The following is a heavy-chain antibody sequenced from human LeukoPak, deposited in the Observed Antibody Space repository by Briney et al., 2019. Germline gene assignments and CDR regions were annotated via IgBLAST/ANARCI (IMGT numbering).Heavy chain of an antibody. J-gene: IGHJ4*02. CDR2: IYYSGST. D-gene: IGHD2-2*03. Sequence: SETLSLTCTVSGGSISSSSYYWGWLRQPPGKGLEWIGSIYYSGSTYYNPSLKSRVTISVDTSKNQFSLKLSSVTAADTAVYYCARHGYCSSTSCRPPLWDYWGQGTLVTVSS. CDR3: ARHGYCSSTSCRPPLWDY. CDR1: GGSISSSSYY. V-gene: IGHV4-39*01.